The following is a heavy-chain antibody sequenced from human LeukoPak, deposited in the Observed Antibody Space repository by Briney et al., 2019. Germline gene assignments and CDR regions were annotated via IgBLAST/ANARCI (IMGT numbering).Heavy chain of an antibody. V-gene: IGHV3-23*01. CDR2: ISGSGGST. CDR1: GFTFSSYG. D-gene: IGHD3-22*01. Sequence: GGTLRLSCAASGFTFSSYGMSWVRQAPGKGLEWVSAISGSGGSTYYADSVKGRFTISRDNSKNTLYLQMNSLRAEDTAVYYCAKDPYDTSGYNYGPTGGVDYWGQGTLVTVSS. J-gene: IGHJ4*02. CDR3: AKDPYDTSGYNYGPTGGVDY.